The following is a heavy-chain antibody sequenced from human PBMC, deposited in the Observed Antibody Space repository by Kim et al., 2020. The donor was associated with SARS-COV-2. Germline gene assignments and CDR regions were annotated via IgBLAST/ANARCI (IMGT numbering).Heavy chain of an antibody. J-gene: IGHJ6*02. Sequence: ASVKVSCKASGYTFTSYAMNWVRQAPGQGLEWMGWINTNTGNPTYAQGFTGRFVFSLDTSVSTAYLQISSLKAEDTAVYYCARGEWYYDILTGHSTNYYYYGMDVWGQGTTVTVSS. CDR1: GYTFTSYA. D-gene: IGHD3-9*01. CDR2: INTNTGNP. CDR3: ARGEWYYDILTGHSTNYYYYGMDV. V-gene: IGHV7-4-1*02.